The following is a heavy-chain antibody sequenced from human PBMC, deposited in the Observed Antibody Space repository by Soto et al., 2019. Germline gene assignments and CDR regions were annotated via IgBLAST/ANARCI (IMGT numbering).Heavy chain of an antibody. J-gene: IGHJ4*02. CDR2: IYYSGST. V-gene: IGHV4-59*08. CDR1: GGSISSYY. D-gene: IGHD6-6*01. Sequence: QVQLQESGPGLVKPSETLSLTCTVSGGSISSYYWSWIRQPPGKGLECIGYIYYSGSTNYNPSLKSRVTISVDTSKNQFSLKLSSVTAADTAVYYCARLKTLPWSAARQEYYFDYWGQGTLVTVSS. CDR3: ARLKTLPWSAARQEYYFDY.